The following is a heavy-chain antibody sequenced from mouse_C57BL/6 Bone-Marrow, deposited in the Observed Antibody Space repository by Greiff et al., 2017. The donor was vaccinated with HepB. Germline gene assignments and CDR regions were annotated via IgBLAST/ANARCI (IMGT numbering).Heavy chain of an antibody. CDR2: IDPSDSYT. CDR1: GYTFTSYW. V-gene: IGHV1-50*01. D-gene: IGHD2-12*01. Sequence: QVQLQQPGAELVKPGASVKLSCKASGYTFTSYWMQWVKQRPGQGLEWIGEIDPSDSYTNYNQKFKGKATLTVDTSSSTAYMQLSSLTSEDSAVYYCARDYTWGQGTTLTVSS. CDR3: ARDYT. J-gene: IGHJ2*01.